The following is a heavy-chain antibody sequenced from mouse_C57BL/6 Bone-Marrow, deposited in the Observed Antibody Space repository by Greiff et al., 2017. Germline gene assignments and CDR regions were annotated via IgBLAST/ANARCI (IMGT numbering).Heavy chain of an antibody. J-gene: IGHJ2*01. Sequence: QVHVKQSGAELVRPGASVTLSCKASGYTFTDYEMHWVKQTPVHGLEWIGALDPETGGTAYNQKFTGKAILTADNSSSTAYMALRSLTSEDSAVYYCTGDGLDYWGQGTTLTVSS. CDR1: GYTFTDYE. V-gene: IGHV1-15*01. CDR2: LDPETGGT. CDR3: TGDGLDY. D-gene: IGHD1-1*01.